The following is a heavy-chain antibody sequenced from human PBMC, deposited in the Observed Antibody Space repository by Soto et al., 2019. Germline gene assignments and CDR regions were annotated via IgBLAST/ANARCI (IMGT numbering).Heavy chain of an antibody. J-gene: IGHJ4*02. V-gene: IGHV3-33*01. D-gene: IGHD6-6*01. CDR2: IWYDGINK. Sequence: QVRLVESGGGVVQPGRSLRLSCSASGFIFNADGMHWVRQAPGKGLEWVALIWYDGINKFYGDSVKGRFTISRDNSKKTLYLLLNSLRADDTAVYYCARDFAAAHPAHSDYWGQGTLVTVSS. CDR3: ARDFAAAHPAHSDY. CDR1: GFIFNADG.